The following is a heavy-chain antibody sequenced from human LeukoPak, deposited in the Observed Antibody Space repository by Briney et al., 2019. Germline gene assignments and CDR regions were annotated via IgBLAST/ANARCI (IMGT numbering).Heavy chain of an antibody. V-gene: IGHV4-59*01. J-gene: IGHJ5*02. CDR2: IYYSGST. CDR1: GGSISSYY. Sequence: SETLSLTCTVSGGSISSYYWSWIRQPPGKGLEWIGYIYYSGSTNYNPSLKSRVTISVDTSKNQFSLKLSSVTAADTAVYYCARDRTRITIFGVVESNWFDPWGQGTLVTVSS. CDR3: ARDRTRITIFGVVESNWFDP. D-gene: IGHD3-3*01.